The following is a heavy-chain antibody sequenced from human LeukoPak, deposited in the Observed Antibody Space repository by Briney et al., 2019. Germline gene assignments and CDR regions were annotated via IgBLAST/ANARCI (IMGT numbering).Heavy chain of an antibody. J-gene: IGHJ4*02. V-gene: IGHV3-30-3*01. CDR3: ASYLWSAD. Sequence: TGGSLRLSCAASGFTFSSYAMHWVRQAPGKGLEWVAVMSYDGSNKYYADSVKGRFTISRDNSKNTLYLQMNSLRAEDTAVYYCASYLWSADWGQGTLVTVSS. CDR1: GFTFSSYA. CDR2: MSYDGSNK. D-gene: IGHD3-10*01.